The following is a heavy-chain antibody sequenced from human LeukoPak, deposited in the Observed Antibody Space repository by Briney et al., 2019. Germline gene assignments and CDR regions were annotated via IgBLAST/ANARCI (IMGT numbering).Heavy chain of an antibody. J-gene: IGHJ3*02. CDR2: IYNTGAT. V-gene: IGHV3-23*05. Sequence: GGSLRLSCAASGSTFSSYAMSWVRQAPGKGLEWVSSIYNTGATHYAESVKGRFTISRDNSKNTLFLQMNSLRAEDMAVYYCARIEWERLGRAFDIWGQGTMVTVSS. D-gene: IGHD1-26*01. CDR3: ARIEWERLGRAFDI. CDR1: GSTFSSYA.